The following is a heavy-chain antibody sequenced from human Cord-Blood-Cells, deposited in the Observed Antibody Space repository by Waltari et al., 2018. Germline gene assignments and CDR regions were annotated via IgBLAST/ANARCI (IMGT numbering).Heavy chain of an antibody. CDR2: RDPNSGGT. Sequence: QVQLVQSGAEVKKPGASVKVSCKASGYTFTGYYMHWVRQAPGQGLEWRGGRDPNSGGTNYAQKVQGRVTMTRHTSISTAYMELSRLRSDDTAVYYCATLITGDFDYWGQGTLVTVSS. D-gene: IGHD1-20*01. V-gene: IGHV1-2*02. CDR1: GYTFTGYY. J-gene: IGHJ4*02. CDR3: ATLITGDFDY.